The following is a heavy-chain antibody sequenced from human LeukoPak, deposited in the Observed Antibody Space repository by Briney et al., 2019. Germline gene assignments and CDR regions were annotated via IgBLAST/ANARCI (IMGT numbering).Heavy chain of an antibody. Sequence: QPGGSLRLSFATSGFTFSNYWMHWVRQVPGKGLVWVSRIKGDGSSTRNADSVEGRFTISRDNAKNTLYLQMNSLRAEDTAVYYCAKEASYYMDVWGKGTTVTVSS. CDR2: IKGDGSST. CDR3: AKEASYYMDV. J-gene: IGHJ6*03. V-gene: IGHV3-74*01. CDR1: GFTFSNYW.